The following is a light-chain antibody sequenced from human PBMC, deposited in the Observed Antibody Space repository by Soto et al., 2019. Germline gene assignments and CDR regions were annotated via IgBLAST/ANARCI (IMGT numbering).Light chain of an antibody. CDR1: QSVTNN. V-gene: IGKV3-15*01. CDR2: GAS. Sequence: EIVMTQSPATLSVSPGERATLSCRASQSVTNNLAWYQQKPGQPPRLLIYGASTRATGIPARFSGSGSGTEFTLTISSLQSEDFAVYYCQQYNDWPPENFGHGTKVDIK. CDR3: QQYNDWPPEN. J-gene: IGKJ3*01.